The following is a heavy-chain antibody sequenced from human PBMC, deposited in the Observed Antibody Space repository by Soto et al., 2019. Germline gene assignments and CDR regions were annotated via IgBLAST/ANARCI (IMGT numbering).Heavy chain of an antibody. J-gene: IGHJ4*02. D-gene: IGHD2-21*02. Sequence: QVQLVESGGGMAQAGTSLRLSCTGSGFTFNSLSLHWVRQGPDKGLEWVAVVSFDGKVTYYADSVKGRFTVSRDISKNTIYLQAHSLRPENTAVYYGAREPYGDSQYFDYWGQGTPVTVSS. CDR1: GFTFNSLS. V-gene: IGHV3-30*04. CDR2: VSFDGKVT. CDR3: AREPYGDSQYFDY.